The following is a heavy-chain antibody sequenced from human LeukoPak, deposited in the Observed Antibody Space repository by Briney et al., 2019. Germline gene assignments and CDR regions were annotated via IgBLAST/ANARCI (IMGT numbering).Heavy chain of an antibody. V-gene: IGHV3-15*01. CDR1: GFTFSNAW. J-gene: IGHJ4*02. D-gene: IGHD3-22*01. CDR2: VRSKADDGTT. Sequence: GGSLRLSCAASGFTFSNAWVTWVRQAPGKGLEWVGRVRSKADDGTTDYAAPAKGRFTISRDDSKNTVLLQMNSLKTEDTAVYYCTTVRPGTSGYSYWGQGTLVTVSS. CDR3: TTVRPGTSGYSY.